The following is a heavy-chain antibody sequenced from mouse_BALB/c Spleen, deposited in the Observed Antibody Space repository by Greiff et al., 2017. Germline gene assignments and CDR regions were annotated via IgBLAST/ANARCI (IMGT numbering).Heavy chain of an antibody. D-gene: IGHD1-2*01. Sequence: EVQLQQSGPELEKPGASVKISCKASGYSFTGYFMNWVMQSHGKSLEWIGRINPYNGDTFYNQKFKGKATLTVDKSSSTAHMELRSLASEDSAVYYCARDGPYYFDYWGQGTTLTVSS. CDR2: INPYNGDT. V-gene: IGHV1-20*02. CDR3: ARDGPYYFDY. CDR1: GYSFTGYF. J-gene: IGHJ2*01.